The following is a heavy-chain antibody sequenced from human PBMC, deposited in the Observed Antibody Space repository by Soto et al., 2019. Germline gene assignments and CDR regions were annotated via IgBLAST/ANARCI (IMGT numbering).Heavy chain of an antibody. CDR3: ARQYYDILTGTYFDY. V-gene: IGHV3-64*01. J-gene: IGHJ4*02. Sequence: PGGSLRLSCAASGFTFSSYAMHWVRQAPGKGLEYVSAISSNGGSTYYANSVKGRFTISRDNSKNTLYLQTGSLRAEDMAVYYCARQYYDILTGTYFDYWGQGTLVTVSS. CDR1: GFTFSSYA. D-gene: IGHD3-9*01. CDR2: ISSNGGST.